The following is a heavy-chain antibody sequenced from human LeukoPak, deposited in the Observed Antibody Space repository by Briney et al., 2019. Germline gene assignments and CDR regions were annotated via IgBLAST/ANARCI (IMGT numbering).Heavy chain of an antibody. CDR2: IYHSGST. CDR1: GGSNSSSNW. J-gene: IGHJ4*02. V-gene: IGHV4-4*02. CDR3: ARGCSGGSCYSQFDY. Sequence: PSGTLSLTCAVSGGSNSSSNWWSWVRQPPGKGLEWIGEIYHSGSTNYNPSLKSRVTISVDKSKNQFSLKLSSVTAADTAVYYCARGCSGGSCYSQFDYWGQGTLVTVSS. D-gene: IGHD2-15*01.